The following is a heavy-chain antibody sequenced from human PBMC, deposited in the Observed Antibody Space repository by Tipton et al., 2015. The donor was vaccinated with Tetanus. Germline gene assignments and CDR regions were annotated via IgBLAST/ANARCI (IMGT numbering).Heavy chain of an antibody. Sequence: SLRFSCTASGFTVSTNYMNWVRQAPGKGLEWVSLIHDDGGATYYGDSVKGRFTISRDNSKNTLYLQINSLGAEDTAVYYCAKSLTSGVADYDFWGQGTLVTVSS. J-gene: IGHJ4*02. V-gene: IGHV3-23*03. CDR2: IHDDGGAT. CDR3: AKSLTSGVADYDF. CDR1: GFTVSTNY. D-gene: IGHD3-3*01.